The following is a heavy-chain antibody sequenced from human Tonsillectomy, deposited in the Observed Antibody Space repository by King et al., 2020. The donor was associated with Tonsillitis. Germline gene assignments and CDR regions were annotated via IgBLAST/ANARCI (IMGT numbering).Heavy chain of an antibody. J-gene: IGHJ4*02. CDR3: ARDRSSNYGDAPFDS. D-gene: IGHD4/OR15-4a*01. Sequence: HLVESGGGLVKPGGSLRLSCAASGFTFSSYSMNWVRQAPGKGLEWVSSIGGSSSDIYYADSVKGRFTISRDNAKNSLYLQMNSLRAEDTAVDYCARDRSSNYGDAPFDSWGQGTLVTVSS. CDR2: IGGSSSDI. CDR1: GFTFSSYS. V-gene: IGHV3-21*01.